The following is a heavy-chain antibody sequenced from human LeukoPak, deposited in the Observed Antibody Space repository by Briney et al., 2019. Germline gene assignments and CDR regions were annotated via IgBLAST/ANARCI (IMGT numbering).Heavy chain of an antibody. CDR3: ARDLAYSRLDY. CDR1: GFSFGSSW. D-gene: IGHD5-18*01. Sequence: GGSLRLSCAASGFSFGSSWMDWVRQAPGKGLEWVASINPDGSEKYSVDSVEGRFTISRDNAKNLLYLQVNSLRVEDTAFYYCARDLAYSRLDYWGQGMLVTVSS. CDR2: INPDGSEK. V-gene: IGHV3-7*01. J-gene: IGHJ4*02.